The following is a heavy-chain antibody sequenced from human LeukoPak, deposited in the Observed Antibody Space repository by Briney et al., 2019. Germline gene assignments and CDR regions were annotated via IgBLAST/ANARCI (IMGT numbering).Heavy chain of an antibody. CDR2: ISTSGGSA. V-gene: IGHV1-46*04. CDR1: GYTFISYY. D-gene: IGHD3-22*01. Sequence: ASVKVSCKASGYTFISYYMHWVRQAPGQGLEWMGIISTSGGSASYAQKLQGRVTMTRDTSTSTVYMELRSLRSEDTAVYYCARWFYDSSGYYWVSGMDVWGKGTTVTISS. J-gene: IGHJ6*03. CDR3: ARWFYDSSGYYWVSGMDV.